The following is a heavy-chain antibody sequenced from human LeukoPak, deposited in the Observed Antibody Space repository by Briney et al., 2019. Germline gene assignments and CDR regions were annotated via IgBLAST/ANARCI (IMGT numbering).Heavy chain of an antibody. J-gene: IGHJ4*02. Sequence: PGRSLRLSCAASGFTFSSYGMRWVRQAPGKGLEWVAVIWYDGSNKYYADSVKGRFTISRDNSKNTLYLQMNSLRAEDTAVYYCARDLRGELLTLDYWGQGTLVTVSS. V-gene: IGHV3-33*01. CDR2: IWYDGSNK. CDR1: GFTFSSYG. D-gene: IGHD1-26*01. CDR3: ARDLRGELLTLDY.